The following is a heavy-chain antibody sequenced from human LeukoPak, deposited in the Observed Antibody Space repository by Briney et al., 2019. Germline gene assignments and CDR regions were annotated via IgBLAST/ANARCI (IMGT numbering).Heavy chain of an antibody. J-gene: IGHJ4*02. CDR1: GFTFSSYG. D-gene: IGHD1-26*01. V-gene: IGHV3-30*02. CDR2: IRQDGSNK. Sequence: PGGSLRLSCAASGFTFSSYGMHWVRQAPGKGLEWVAFIRQDGSNKDYADSVKGRFTISRDNSKNTLYLQMDSLRAEDTAVYYCAKDLPSASLGRYFDYWGQGTLVTVSS. CDR3: AKDLPSASLGRYFDY.